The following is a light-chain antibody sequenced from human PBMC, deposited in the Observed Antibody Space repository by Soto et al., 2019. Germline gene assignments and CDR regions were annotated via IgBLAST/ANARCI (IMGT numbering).Light chain of an antibody. CDR1: QSISSW. CDR3: QQYNSFPT. V-gene: IGKV1-5*03. Sequence: DIQMTQSPSTLSASVGDRITITCRATQSISSWLAWYQQKPGKAPKLLIHKASSLESGVPSRFSGSGSGTEFTLTISTLQPDDLATYYCQQYNSFPTFGKGTKVEIK. CDR2: KAS. J-gene: IGKJ1*01.